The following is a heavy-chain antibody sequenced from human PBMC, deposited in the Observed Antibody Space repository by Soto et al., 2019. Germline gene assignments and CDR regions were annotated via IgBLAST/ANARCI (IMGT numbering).Heavy chain of an antibody. CDR2: VYYTGNT. V-gene: IGHV4-59*01. J-gene: IGHJ4*02. Sequence: QVQLQESGPGLLKPSETLSLTCTVSGGSISSYFYIWVRQPPGKGLEWIGSVYYTGNTDYNPSVKSRVTISVDTSKTQFSLNLSSVTAADTAVYYCARDLAAVPRAFDYWGRGTLVTVSS. CDR3: ARDLAAVPRAFDY. CDR1: GGSISSYF. D-gene: IGHD6-13*01.